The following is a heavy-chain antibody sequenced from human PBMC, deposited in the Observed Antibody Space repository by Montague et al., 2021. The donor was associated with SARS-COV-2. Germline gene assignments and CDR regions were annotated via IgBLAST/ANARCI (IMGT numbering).Heavy chain of an antibody. J-gene: IGHJ4*02. CDR3: ARVRYFDTTFDY. D-gene: IGHD3-9*01. Sequence: PALVKPTQTLTLTCTFSGFSLSTSGMCVSWIRQPPGKALEWLALXXWGDDKFYSTSLKTRLTISKDTSKNQVVLTMTNVDPVDTATYYCARVRYFDTTFDYWGQGTLVTVSS. CDR1: GFSLSTSGMC. CDR2: XXWGDDK. V-gene: IGHV2-70*01.